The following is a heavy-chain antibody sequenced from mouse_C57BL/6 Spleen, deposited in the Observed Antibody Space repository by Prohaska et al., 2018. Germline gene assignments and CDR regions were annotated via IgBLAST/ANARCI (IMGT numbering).Heavy chain of an antibody. CDR2: INPNNGGT. CDR3: ARSGLAWFAY. J-gene: IGHJ3*01. Sequence: HGKSLEWIGDINPNNGGTSYNQKFKGKATLTVDKSSSTAYMELRSLTSEDSAVYYCARSGLAWFAYWGQGTLVTVSA. V-gene: IGHV1-26*01.